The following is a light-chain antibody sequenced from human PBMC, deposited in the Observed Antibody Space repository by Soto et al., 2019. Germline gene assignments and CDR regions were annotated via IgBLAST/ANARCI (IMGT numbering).Light chain of an antibody. CDR1: QSVSSSY. J-gene: IGKJ1*01. V-gene: IGKV3-20*01. Sequence: EIVLTQSPCTLSLSPGERATLSCRAIQSVSSSYLAWYQQKPGQAPRLLIYGASSRATGIPDRFSGSGSGTDFTLTISRLEPEDFAVYYCQQYGSSWWTFGQGTKVDIK. CDR2: GAS. CDR3: QQYGSSWWT.